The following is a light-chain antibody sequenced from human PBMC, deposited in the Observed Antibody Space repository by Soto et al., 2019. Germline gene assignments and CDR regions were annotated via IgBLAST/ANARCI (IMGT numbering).Light chain of an antibody. CDR1: QSLRSS. V-gene: IGKV3-15*01. CDR2: DAS. CDR3: HQRQSWTRT. Sequence: ETMMTQSPDTLSLSIGERATLSCRASQSLRSSLAWYQQKPGQAPRLLIYDASTRATGIPARFSGSGSGTDFTLTISDVKNEDFALYYCHQRQSWTRTFCQGTKVDIK. J-gene: IGKJ1*01.